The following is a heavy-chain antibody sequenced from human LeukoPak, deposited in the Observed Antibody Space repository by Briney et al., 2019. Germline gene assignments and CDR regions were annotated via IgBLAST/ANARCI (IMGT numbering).Heavy chain of an antibody. CDR2: INHSGST. CDR1: GGSFSGYY. J-gene: IGHJ4*02. Sequence: SETLSLTCAVYGGSFSGYYWSWIRQPPGKGLEWIGEINHSGSTNYNPSLKSRVTISVDTSKNQFSLKLSSVTAADTAVYYCARDYPPDTIFGVAIFDYWGQGTLVTVSS. CDR3: ARDYPPDTIFGVAIFDY. D-gene: IGHD3-3*01. V-gene: IGHV4-34*01.